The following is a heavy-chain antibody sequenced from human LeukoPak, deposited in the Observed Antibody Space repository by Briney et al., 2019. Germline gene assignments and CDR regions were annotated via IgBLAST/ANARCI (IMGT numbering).Heavy chain of an antibody. V-gene: IGHV3-48*03. CDR2: ISSSGSTI. Sequence: PGGSLRLSCAASGFTFSSYEMNWVRQAPGKGLEWVSYISSSGSTIYYADSVKGRFTISRDNAKNSLYLQMNSLRAEDTALYYCARARSAVTTLGDFQHWGQGTLVTVSS. J-gene: IGHJ1*01. D-gene: IGHD4-17*01. CDR3: ARARSAVTTLGDFQH. CDR1: GFTFSSYE.